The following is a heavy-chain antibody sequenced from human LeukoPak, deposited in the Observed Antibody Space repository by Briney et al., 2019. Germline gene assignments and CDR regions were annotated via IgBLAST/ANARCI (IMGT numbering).Heavy chain of an antibody. D-gene: IGHD5-18*01. V-gene: IGHV3-21*01. J-gene: IGHJ6*02. Sequence: GGSLRLSCAASGFTFSSYSMNWVRQAPGKGLEWVSSISGGSSYIYYADSVKGRFTISRDNAKNSLYLQMNSLRAEDTAVYYCARDGYSYEILQDDYYYYGMDAWGQGTTVTVSS. CDR2: ISGGSSYI. CDR3: ARDGYSYEILQDDYYYYGMDA. CDR1: GFTFSSYS.